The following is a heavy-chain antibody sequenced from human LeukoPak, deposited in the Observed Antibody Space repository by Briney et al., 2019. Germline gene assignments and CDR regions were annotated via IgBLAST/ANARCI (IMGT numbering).Heavy chain of an antibody. V-gene: IGHV3-33*01. CDR3: ARDRSWGSQCYFDY. CDR2: IWYDGSNK. CDR1: GLQFSTYG. J-gene: IGHJ4*02. Sequence: GGSLRLSCAASGLQFSTYGMHWVRQAPGKGLVWVGAIWYDGSNKIYAESVKGRFTISRDNSKNTLYLQMNSLRAEDTAVYYCARDRSWGSQCYFDYWGQGALVTVSS. D-gene: IGHD7-27*01.